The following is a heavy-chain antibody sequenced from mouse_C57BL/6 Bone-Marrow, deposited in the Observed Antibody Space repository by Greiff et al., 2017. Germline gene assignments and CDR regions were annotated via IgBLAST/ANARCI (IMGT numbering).Heavy chain of an antibody. CDR3: ARSLITTVVVPDY. J-gene: IGHJ2*01. CDR2: LDPSDSYT. CDR1: GYTFTSYW. V-gene: IGHV1-50*01. Sequence: QVQLKQPGAELVKPGASVKLSCKASGYTFTSYWMQWVKQRPGQGLEWIGELDPSDSYTNYNQKFKGKATLTVDTSSSTAYMQLSSLTSEDSAVYYCARSLITTVVVPDYWGQGTTLTVSS. D-gene: IGHD1-1*01.